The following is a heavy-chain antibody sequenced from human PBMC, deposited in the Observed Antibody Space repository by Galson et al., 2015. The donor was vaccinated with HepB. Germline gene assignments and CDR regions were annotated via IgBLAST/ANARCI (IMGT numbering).Heavy chain of an antibody. D-gene: IGHD3-10*01. CDR1: GYRFTSYW. CDR2: IDPSDSYT. Sequence: QSGAEVKKPGESLRISCKGSGYRFTSYWISWVRQMPGKGLEWMGRIDPSDSYTNYSPSFQGHITISADKSISTAYLQWSSLKASDTAMYYCARRHYDDPGSLIDWFDPWGQGTLVTVSS. V-gene: IGHV5-10-1*01. CDR3: ARRHYDDPGSLIDWFDP. J-gene: IGHJ5*02.